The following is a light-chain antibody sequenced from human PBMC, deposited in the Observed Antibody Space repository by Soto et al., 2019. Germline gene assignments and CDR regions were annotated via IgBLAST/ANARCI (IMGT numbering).Light chain of an antibody. J-gene: IGKJ2*01. CDR1: ESISNW. V-gene: IGKV1-5*01. CDR3: QQYKSYSYT. Sequence: DIQMTQSPSILSASVGDRVAITCRASESISNWLAWYQQKPGKAPKVLIYDASRLQSGVPERFSGSGSGTEFTLTSSSLQADYIATYYCQQYKSYSYTFGQGTNLEI. CDR2: DAS.